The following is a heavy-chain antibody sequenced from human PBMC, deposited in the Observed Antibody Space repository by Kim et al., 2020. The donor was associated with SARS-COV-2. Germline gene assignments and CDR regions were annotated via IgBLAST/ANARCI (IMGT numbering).Heavy chain of an antibody. CDR2: ISSSGRNI. J-gene: IGHJ4*02. V-gene: IGHV3-21*01. CDR3: ARSTLYVDKAMDDY. D-gene: IGHD5-18*01. CDR1: GFKFSDYT. Sequence: GGSLRLSCAASGFKFSDYTMQWVRQAPGKGLQWVSSISSSGRNIYYADFLKGRLTVSRDNANNSLSLQMNSLTADDTGVYYCARSTLYVDKAMDDYWGQGTLVTVSS.